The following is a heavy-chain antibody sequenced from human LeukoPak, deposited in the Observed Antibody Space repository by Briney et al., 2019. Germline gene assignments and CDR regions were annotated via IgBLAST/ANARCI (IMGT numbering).Heavy chain of an antibody. CDR3: ANSLKERGYSYGPPIRYYYMDV. V-gene: IGHV3-48*03. D-gene: IGHD5-18*01. CDR1: GFTFSSYE. Sequence: GGSLRLSCAASGFTFSSYEMNWVRQAPGKGLEWVSYISSSGSTIYYADSVKGRFTLSRDNAKNSLYLQMNSLRAEDTAVYYCANSLKERGYSYGPPIRYYYMDVWGKGTTVTVSS. J-gene: IGHJ6*03. CDR2: ISSSGSTI.